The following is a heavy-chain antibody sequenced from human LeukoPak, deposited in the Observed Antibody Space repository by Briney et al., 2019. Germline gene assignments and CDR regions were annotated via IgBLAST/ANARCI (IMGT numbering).Heavy chain of an antibody. CDR1: GGTFSSYA. CDR2: IIPIFGTA. J-gene: IGHJ6*03. V-gene: IGHV1-69*06. CDR3: ARDQRTYSSGWYVGVPDYYYMDV. Sequence: SVKVSCKASGGTFSSYAISWVRQAPGQGLEWMGGIIPIFGTANYAQKFQGRVTITADKSTSTAYMELSSLRSEDTAVYYCARDQRTYSSGWYVGVPDYYYMDVWGKGTTVTVSS. D-gene: IGHD6-19*01.